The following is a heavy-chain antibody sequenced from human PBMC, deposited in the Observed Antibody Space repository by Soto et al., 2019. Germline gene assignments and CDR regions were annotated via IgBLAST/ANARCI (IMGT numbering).Heavy chain of an antibody. CDR1: GFFISSGNY. J-gene: IGHJ3*01. CDR2: IFHGGNT. D-gene: IGHD2-15*01. V-gene: IGHV4-38-2*01. CDR3: ARARWYDAFDV. Sequence: SETLSLTCAVSGFFISSGNYWGWIRKPPGKGLEWIGSIFHGGNTYYNPSLKSRVTISVDMSRNQFSLKLNSVTAADTAVYYCARARWYDAFDVWGQGTVVTVSS.